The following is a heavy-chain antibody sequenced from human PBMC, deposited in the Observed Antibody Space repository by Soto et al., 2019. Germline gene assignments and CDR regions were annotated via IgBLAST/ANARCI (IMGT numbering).Heavy chain of an antibody. D-gene: IGHD4-17*01. J-gene: IGHJ4*02. V-gene: IGHV1-69*01. CDR3: ARSDSSYGDYDASVDY. CDR2: IIPIFGTA. CDR1: GGTFSSYA. Sequence: QVQLVQSGAEVKKPGSSVKVSCKASGGTFSSYAISWVRQAPGQGLEWMGGIIPIFGTANYAQKFQGRVTITADESTSTAYMELSSLRSEDTAVYYCARSDSSYGDYDASVDYWGQGTLVTVSS.